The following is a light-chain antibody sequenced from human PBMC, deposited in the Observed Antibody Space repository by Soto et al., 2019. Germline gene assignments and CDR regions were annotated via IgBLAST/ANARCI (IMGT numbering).Light chain of an antibody. CDR1: QSVSSSY. CDR2: GAS. CDR3: HLYGSSPPRT. J-gene: IGKJ2*01. Sequence: EIVLTQSPGTLSLSPGERATLSCRASQSVSSSYLAWYQQTPGQAPRLLIYGASSRATGIPDRFSGSGSGTDFTLTISRLEPEDFAVYYCHLYGSSPPRTFGQGTDLEI. V-gene: IGKV3-20*01.